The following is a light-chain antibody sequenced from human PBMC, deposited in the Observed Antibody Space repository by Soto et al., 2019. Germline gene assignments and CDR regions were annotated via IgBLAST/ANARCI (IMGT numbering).Light chain of an antibody. J-gene: IGKJ1*01. Sequence: EIQMTQSPSSLSASLVYRVTITCRASQSISSYLNWYQQRPGKAPKLLIYAASSLQSGVPSRFSGSGSGTDFTLTISSLQPEDFATYYCQQSYSTPWGFGQGTKVDIK. V-gene: IGKV1-39*01. CDR2: AAS. CDR1: QSISSY. CDR3: QQSYSTPWG.